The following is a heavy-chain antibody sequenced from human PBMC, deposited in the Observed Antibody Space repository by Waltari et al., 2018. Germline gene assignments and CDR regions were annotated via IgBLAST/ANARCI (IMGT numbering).Heavy chain of an antibody. CDR1: GGSISSGGYY. J-gene: IGHJ4*02. V-gene: IGHV4-31*03. D-gene: IGHD3-10*01. Sequence: QVQLQESGPGLVKPSQTLSLTCTVSGGSISSGGYYWSWIRQHPGKGLEWIGYIYYSGSTYYNPSLKSRVTISVDTSKNQFSLKLSSVTAADTAVYYCSRGITMVRGVICGFDYWGQGTLVTVSS. CDR2: IYYSGST. CDR3: SRGITMVRGVICGFDY.